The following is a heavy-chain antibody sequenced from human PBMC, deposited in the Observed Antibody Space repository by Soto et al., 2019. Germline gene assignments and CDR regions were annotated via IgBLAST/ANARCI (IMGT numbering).Heavy chain of an antibody. V-gene: IGHV3-30-3*01. CDR3: ACLGTSCSWFDS. J-gene: IGHJ5*01. D-gene: IGHD2-2*01. CDR2: ISYDGSNK. Sequence: AGSLRLSCAASGFTFSSYAMHWVRQAPGKGLEWVAVISYDGSNKYYADSVKGRFTISRDNSKNTLYLQMNSLRAEDSAVYYCACLGTSCSWFDSWGQGTPVTVSS. CDR1: GFTFSSYA.